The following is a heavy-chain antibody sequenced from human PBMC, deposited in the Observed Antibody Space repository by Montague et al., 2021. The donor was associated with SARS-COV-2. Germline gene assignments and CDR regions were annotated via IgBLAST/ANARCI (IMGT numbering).Heavy chain of an antibody. Sequence: SETLSLTCTMSGGSITYSSYYWGWIRLPPGKGLEWIASIYYSGTAYYNASLKGRVTMSLDMSKNQLSLRLKSTTAADTAVYFCARASFYYGSGSHYNNWFDSWGQGTVVTVSS. D-gene: IGHD3-10*01. CDR2: IYYSGTA. CDR1: GGSITYSSYY. J-gene: IGHJ5*01. V-gene: IGHV4-39*07. CDR3: ARASFYYGSGSHYNNWFDS.